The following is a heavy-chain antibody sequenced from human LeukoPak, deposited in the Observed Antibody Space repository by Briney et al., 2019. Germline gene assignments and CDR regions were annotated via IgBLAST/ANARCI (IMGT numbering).Heavy chain of an antibody. CDR2: INPNSGGT. J-gene: IGHJ4*02. Sequence: ASVKVSCNASGYTFTGYYMHWVRQAPGQGLEWTGWINPNSGGTNYAQNFQGRVTMTRDTSISTAYMELSRLRSDDTAVYYCARDKSWDYWGQGTLVTVSS. V-gene: IGHV1-2*02. CDR1: GYTFTGYY. CDR3: ARDKSWDY.